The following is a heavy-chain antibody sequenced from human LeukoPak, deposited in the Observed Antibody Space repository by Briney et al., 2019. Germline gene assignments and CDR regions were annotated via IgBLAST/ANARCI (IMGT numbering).Heavy chain of an antibody. Sequence: AGGSLRLSCAASGFTFSSYAMSWVRQAPGKGLEWVSAISGSGGSTYYADSVKGRFTISRDNSKNTLYLRMNSLRAEDTAVYYCAKVLRFLEWDQTWGYWGQGTLVTVSS. J-gene: IGHJ4*02. D-gene: IGHD3-3*01. CDR3: AKVLRFLEWDQTWGY. V-gene: IGHV3-23*01. CDR1: GFTFSSYA. CDR2: ISGSGGST.